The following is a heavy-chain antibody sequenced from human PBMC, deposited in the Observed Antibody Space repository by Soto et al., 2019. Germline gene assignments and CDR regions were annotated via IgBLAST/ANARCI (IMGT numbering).Heavy chain of an antibody. V-gene: IGHV4-34*01. D-gene: IGHD6-13*01. CDR1: GGSFSGYY. J-gene: IGHJ4*02. CDR2: INHSGST. Sequence: SETLSLTCAVHGGSFSGYYWSWIRQPPGKGLEWIGEINHSGSTNYNPSLKSRVTISVDTSKNQFSLKLSSVTAADTAVYYCASSPHDTPGAAVGFGYWGQGTLVTVSS. CDR3: ASSPHDTPGAAVGFGY.